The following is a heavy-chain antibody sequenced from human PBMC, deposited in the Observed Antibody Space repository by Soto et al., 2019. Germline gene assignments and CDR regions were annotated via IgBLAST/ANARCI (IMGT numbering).Heavy chain of an antibody. CDR3: ARVPMGYSSGYYYYFDY. D-gene: IGHD3-22*01. Sequence: SETLSLTCAVYGGSFSGYYWSWIRQPPGKGLEWIGEINHSGSTNYNPSLKSRVTISVDTSKNQFSLKLSSVTAADTAVYYCARVPMGYSSGYYYYFDYWGQGTLVTVSS. J-gene: IGHJ4*02. V-gene: IGHV4-34*01. CDR1: GGSFSGYY. CDR2: INHSGST.